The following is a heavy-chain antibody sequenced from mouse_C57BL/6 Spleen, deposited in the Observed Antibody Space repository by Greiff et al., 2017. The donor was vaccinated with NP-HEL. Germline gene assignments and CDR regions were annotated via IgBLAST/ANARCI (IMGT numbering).Heavy chain of an antibody. CDR1: GYTFTDYY. Sequence: QVQLKESGPELVKPGASVKISCKASGYTFTDYYINWVKQRPGQGLEWIGWIFPGSGSTYYNEKFKGKATLTVDKSSSTAYMLLSSLTSEDSAVYFCARGGLANLNYGSPWFAYWGQGTLVTVSA. CDR3: ARGGLANLNYGSPWFAY. D-gene: IGHD1-1*01. J-gene: IGHJ3*01. V-gene: IGHV1-75*01. CDR2: IFPGSGST.